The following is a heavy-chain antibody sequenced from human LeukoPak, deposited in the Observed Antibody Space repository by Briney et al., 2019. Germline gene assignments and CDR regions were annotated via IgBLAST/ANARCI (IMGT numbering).Heavy chain of an antibody. V-gene: IGHV3-23*01. Sequence: GGSLRLSCAASGFSFGNHAMIWVRQAAGKGLEWVSAISGSGGSTYYADSVKGRFTISRDNSKNTLYLQMNSLRAEDTAVYYCAKDPGTTVTTNYLDYWGQGTLVTVSS. CDR3: AKDPGTTVTTNYLDY. CDR1: GFSFGNHA. D-gene: IGHD4-17*01. CDR2: ISGSGGST. J-gene: IGHJ4*02.